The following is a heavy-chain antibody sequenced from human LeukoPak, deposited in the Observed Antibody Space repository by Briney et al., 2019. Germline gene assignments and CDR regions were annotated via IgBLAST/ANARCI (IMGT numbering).Heavy chain of an antibody. CDR3: ARDSGYLRVGATDY. CDR2: ISSSRSYI. J-gene: IGHJ4*02. CDR1: GLTFSSYS. Sequence: PGGSLRLSCAASGLTFSSYSMNWVRQAPGEGLEWVSSISSSRSYIYYADSVKGRFTISRDNAKNPLYLQMNSLRAEDKAVYYCARDSGYLRVGATDYWGQGTLVTVSS. V-gene: IGHV3-21*01. D-gene: IGHD1-26*01.